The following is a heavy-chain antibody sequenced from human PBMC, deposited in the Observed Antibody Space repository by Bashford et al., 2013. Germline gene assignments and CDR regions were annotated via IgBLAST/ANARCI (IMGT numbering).Heavy chain of an antibody. V-gene: IGHV2-70*04. Sequence: SGPTLVKPTQTLTLTCTISGFSLSTNGMRVSWIRHSPGKALEWLARIDWDDDTFYSPSLKTRLSISKDSSKNQVVLTMTNMDPVDTGTYYCVRAGGYPRHFFEYWGQGTLVTVSS. CDR2: IDWDDDT. D-gene: IGHD5-12*01. J-gene: IGHJ4*02. CDR1: GFSLSTNGMR. CDR3: VRAGGYPRHFFEY.